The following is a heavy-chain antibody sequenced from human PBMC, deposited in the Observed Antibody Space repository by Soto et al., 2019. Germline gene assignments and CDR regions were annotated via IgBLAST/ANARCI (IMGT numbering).Heavy chain of an antibody. J-gene: IGHJ6*02. CDR1: GFTFSSYG. D-gene: IGHD5-18*01. CDR3: ARGRPAMVPFGYYGMDV. CDR2: IWYDGSNK. Sequence: GGSLRLSCAASGFTFSSYGMHWVRQAPGKGLEWVAVIWYDGSNKYYADSVKGRFTISRDNSKNTLYLQMNSLRAEDTAVYYCARGRPAMVPFGYYGMDVWGQGTTVTVSS. V-gene: IGHV3-33*01.